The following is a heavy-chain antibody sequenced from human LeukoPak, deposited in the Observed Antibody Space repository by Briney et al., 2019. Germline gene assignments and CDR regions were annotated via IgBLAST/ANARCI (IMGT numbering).Heavy chain of an antibody. CDR3: ARRRDEGFDI. V-gene: IGHV1-46*01. Sequence: ASVTVSCKASGYTFSYYYLHWVRQGPGQGLEWMGIINPSGGATNYAQKFQGRVTLTRDTSTGTVYMELSSLISEDTAVYYCARRRDEGFDIWGQGTLVTVSS. CDR2: INPSGGAT. J-gene: IGHJ3*02. CDR1: GYTFSYYY.